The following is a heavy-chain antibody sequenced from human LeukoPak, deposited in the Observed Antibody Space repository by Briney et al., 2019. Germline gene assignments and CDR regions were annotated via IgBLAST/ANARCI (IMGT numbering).Heavy chain of an antibody. CDR2: IYSGGST. V-gene: IGHV3-53*01. D-gene: IGHD5-24*01. J-gene: IGHJ4*02. CDR3: ARDPTATIGFGY. CDR1: GFTVSSNY. Sequence: GGSLRLSCAASGFTVSSNYMSWVRQAPGKGLEWVSVIYSGGSTYYADSVKGRFTISRDNSENTLYLQMNSLRAEDTAVYYCARDPTATIGFGYWGQGTLVTFSS.